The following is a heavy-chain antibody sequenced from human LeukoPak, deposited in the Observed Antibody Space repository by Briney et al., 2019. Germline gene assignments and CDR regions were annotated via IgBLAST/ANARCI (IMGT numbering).Heavy chain of an antibody. V-gene: IGHV3-74*03. CDR3: ARLLWSGGFDI. CDR1: GFTFSSYW. J-gene: IGHJ3*02. Sequence: GGSLRLSCAASGFTFSSYWMHSVRQAPGKGLVWVSHINSDGSTTTYADSVKGRFTISRDNAKNTLYLQMNSLRAEDTAVYYCARLLWSGGFDIWGQGTMVTASS. CDR2: INSDGSTT. D-gene: IGHD3-10*01.